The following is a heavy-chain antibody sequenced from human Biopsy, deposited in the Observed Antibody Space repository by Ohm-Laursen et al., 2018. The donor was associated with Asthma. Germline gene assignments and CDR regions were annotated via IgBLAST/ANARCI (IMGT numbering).Heavy chain of an antibody. Sequence: ASVKASCKSLGGTFNTYVIGWVRHAPGQGLEWMGWINSVFGTTTYPQKFQDRVTITADDSTSTVYMELSSLRSEDTAVYYCARKAGSCISRTCYSLDFWGQGTLVTVSS. CDR1: GGTFNTYV. CDR3: ARKAGSCISRTCYSLDF. V-gene: IGHV1-69*13. D-gene: IGHD2-2*01. CDR2: INSVFGTT. J-gene: IGHJ4*02.